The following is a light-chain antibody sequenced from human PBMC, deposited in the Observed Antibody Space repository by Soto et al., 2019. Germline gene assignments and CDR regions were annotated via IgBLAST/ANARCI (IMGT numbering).Light chain of an antibody. J-gene: IGKJ1*01. V-gene: IGKV3-15*01. CDR2: GAS. CDR1: QPISND. CDR3: QKYNSAPWT. Sequence: EIVMTQSPATLSVSPGERATLSCRASQPISNDLAWYQQKPGQAPRLLISGASTLQSGVPSRFSGSGSGTDFTLTISSLQPEDVATYYCQKYNSAPWTFGQGTKVEIK.